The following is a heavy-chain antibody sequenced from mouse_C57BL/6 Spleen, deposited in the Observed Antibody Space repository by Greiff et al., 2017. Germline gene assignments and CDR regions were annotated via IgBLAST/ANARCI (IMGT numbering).Heavy chain of an antibody. CDR3: ARRYPYCSNRDYAMDY. D-gene: IGHD2-5*01. CDR1: GYTFTSYW. J-gene: IGHJ4*01. CDR2: IDPSDSYT. V-gene: IGHV1-69*01. Sequence: QVQLQQPGAELVMPGASVTLSCKASGYTFTSYWMHWVKQRPGPGLEWIGAIDPSDSYTYYTQQFKGKSTLTVDKSSSTAYMQLSSLTSEDSAVYYCARRYPYCSNRDYAMDYGGQGTSVTVSS.